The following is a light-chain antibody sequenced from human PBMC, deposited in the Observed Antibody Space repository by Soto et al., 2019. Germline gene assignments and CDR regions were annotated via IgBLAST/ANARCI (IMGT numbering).Light chain of an antibody. CDR1: QGVNSNF. J-gene: IGKJ2*01. V-gene: IGKV3-20*01. Sequence: EIVLTQSPGTLSLAPGERATLSCRASQGVNSNFLAWFQQKPGQAPRLLIFGASTRATGISDRFSGSGAGTDFTLTINRLGPEDFAVYYCQQYGNSPYTVGQGTKLESK. CDR2: GAS. CDR3: QQYGNSPYT.